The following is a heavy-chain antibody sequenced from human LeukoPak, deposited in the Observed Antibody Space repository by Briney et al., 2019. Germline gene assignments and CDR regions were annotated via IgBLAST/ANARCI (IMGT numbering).Heavy chain of an antibody. CDR2: ISGSGGST. V-gene: IGHV3-23*01. CDR1: GFTFSSYA. CDR3: ARGGGGYGGFDY. D-gene: IGHD1-26*01. Sequence: GGSLRLSCAASGFTFSSYAMSWVRQAPGKGLEWVSAISGSGGSTYYADSVKGRFTISRDNSKNTLYLQMNSLRAEDTAVYYCARGGGGYGGFDYWGQGTLVTVSS. J-gene: IGHJ4*02.